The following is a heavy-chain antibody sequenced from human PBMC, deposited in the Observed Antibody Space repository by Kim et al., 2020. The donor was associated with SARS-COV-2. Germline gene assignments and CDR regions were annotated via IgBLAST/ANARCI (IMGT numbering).Heavy chain of an antibody. Sequence: YAQKLQGRVTMPRDTSISTAYMELSRLRSDDTAVYYCARVTGTKGWYFDLWGRGTLVTVSS. CDR3: ARVTGTKGWYFDL. V-gene: IGHV1-2*02. D-gene: IGHD1-7*01. J-gene: IGHJ2*01.